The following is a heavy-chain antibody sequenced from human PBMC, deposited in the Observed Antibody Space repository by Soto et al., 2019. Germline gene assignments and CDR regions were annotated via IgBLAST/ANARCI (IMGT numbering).Heavy chain of an antibody. CDR3: ASQDLYYDILTGYHDY. CDR1: GGTFSSYA. CDR2: IIPIFGTA. Sequence: ASVKVSCKASGGTFSSYAISWVRQAPGQGLEWMGGIIPIFGTANYAQKFQGRVTITADESTSTAYMELSSLRSEDTAVYYCASQDLYYDILTGYHDYWGQGTLVTVS. D-gene: IGHD3-9*01. J-gene: IGHJ4*02. V-gene: IGHV1-69*13.